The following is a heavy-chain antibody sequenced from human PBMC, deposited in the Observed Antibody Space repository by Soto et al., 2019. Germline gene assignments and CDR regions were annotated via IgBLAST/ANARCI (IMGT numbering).Heavy chain of an antibody. CDR3: AKDIYGTFSYFAY. V-gene: IGHV3-33*06. Sequence: GGSLRLSCAASGFTFSSFGMHWVRQAPGKGLEWVAVIWYDGSNKYYADSVKGRFTISRDNSKNTLYLQMNSLRAGHTAVYYCAKDIYGTFSYFAYGGKGTLVTVSS. J-gene: IGHJ4*02. D-gene: IGHD3-16*01. CDR1: GFTFSSFG. CDR2: IWYDGSNK.